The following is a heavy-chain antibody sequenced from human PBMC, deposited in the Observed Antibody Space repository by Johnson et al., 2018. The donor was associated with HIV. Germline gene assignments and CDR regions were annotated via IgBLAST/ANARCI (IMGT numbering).Heavy chain of an antibody. V-gene: IGHV3-66*03. CDR3: ARDIIAVAGYDAFDI. CDR1: GFTVSSNY. Sequence: EVQLVESGGGLIQPGGSLRLSCAASGFTVSSNYMSCVRQAPGTGLVCVSVIYIGGSTYYADSVKGRFPISRDNSKNTLYLQMNSLRAEDTAVYYCARDIIAVAGYDAFDIWGQGTMVTVSS. J-gene: IGHJ3*02. CDR2: IYIGGST. D-gene: IGHD6-19*01.